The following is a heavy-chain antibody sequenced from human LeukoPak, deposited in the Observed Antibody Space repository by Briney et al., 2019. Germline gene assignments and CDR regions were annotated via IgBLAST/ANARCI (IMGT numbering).Heavy chain of an antibody. CDR3: ASQLGGTTFH. CDR1: GVSINTYY. J-gene: IGHJ4*02. V-gene: IGHV4-59*01. D-gene: IGHD1-1*01. Sequence: SETLSLTCTVSGVSINTYYWSWIRQPPGKGLEWIGYVYYTGITNYNPSLKSRVTISLDTSRNHFSLKLSSVTAADTAVYHCASQLGGTTFHWGQGTLVTVSS. CDR2: VYYTGIT.